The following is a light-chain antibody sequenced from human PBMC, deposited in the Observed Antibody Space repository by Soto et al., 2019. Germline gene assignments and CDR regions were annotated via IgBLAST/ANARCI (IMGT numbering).Light chain of an antibody. Sequence: QAVVTQPPSVSGAPGQRVTISCTGSSSNIGAGHDVHWYQHVPGTAPKLLISGDTNRPSGVPDRFSGSRSGTSASLAITGLQAEDEADYHCQSFDSSLSSVVFGGGTKLTVL. J-gene: IGLJ2*01. V-gene: IGLV1-40*01. CDR2: GDT. CDR3: QSFDSSLSSVV. CDR1: SSNIGAGHD.